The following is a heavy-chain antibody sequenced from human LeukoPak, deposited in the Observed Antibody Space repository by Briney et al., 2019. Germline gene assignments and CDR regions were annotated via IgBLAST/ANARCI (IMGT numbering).Heavy chain of an antibody. CDR2: INPSGGST. CDR3: ARDGWFGELSHAFDI. J-gene: IGHJ3*02. CDR1: GYTFTSYY. V-gene: IGHV1-46*01. D-gene: IGHD3-10*01. Sequence: ASVKVSCKASGYTFTSYYMHWVRQAPGQGLEWMGIINPSGGSTSYAQKFQGRVTMTRDTSTSTVYMELSSLRSEDTAVYYCARDGWFGELSHAFDIWGQGTMVTVSS.